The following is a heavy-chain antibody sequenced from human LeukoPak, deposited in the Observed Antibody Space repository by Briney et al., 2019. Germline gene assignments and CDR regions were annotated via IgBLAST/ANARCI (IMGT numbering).Heavy chain of an antibody. CDR1: EFTFSSYA. CDR3: AKYLTARGPPYALDV. V-gene: IGHV3-23*01. CDR2: MTVSGGTT. D-gene: IGHD1-14*01. Sequence: GGSLRLSCAASEFTFSSYAMQWVRQAPGKGLEWISGMTVSGGTTYYTNSLKGRFTISRDNSKNTLYLQMNSLRAEDTAVYYCAKYLTARGPPYALDVWGQGTTVTVSS. J-gene: IGHJ6*02.